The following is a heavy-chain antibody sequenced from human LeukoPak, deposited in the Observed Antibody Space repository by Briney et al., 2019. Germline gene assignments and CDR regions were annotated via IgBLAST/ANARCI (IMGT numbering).Heavy chain of an antibody. D-gene: IGHD3-10*01. Sequence: ASVKVSCKASGYTFTSYGISWVRQAPGQGLEWMGWISAYNGNTNYAQKPQGRVTMTTDTSTSTAYMELRSLRSDDTAMYYCAREGSGSYQLGLFDPWGQGTLVTVSS. J-gene: IGHJ5*02. CDR1: GYTFTSYG. CDR3: AREGSGSYQLGLFDP. CDR2: ISAYNGNT. V-gene: IGHV1-18*01.